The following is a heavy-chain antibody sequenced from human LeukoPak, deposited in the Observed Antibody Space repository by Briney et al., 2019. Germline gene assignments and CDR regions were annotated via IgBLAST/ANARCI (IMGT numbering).Heavy chain of an antibody. CDR2: IDYSGST. D-gene: IGHD3-16*01. Sequence: SETLSLTCTVSGGSISSNSFHWGWIRQPPGKGLEWIGSIDYSGSTYYNPSLKSRVTISVDTSKNQFSLKLQSVTAADTAVYYFARRLNWFDPWGQGTLVTVSS. V-gene: IGHV4-39*01. CDR1: GGSISSNSFH. J-gene: IGHJ5*02. CDR3: ARRLNWFDP.